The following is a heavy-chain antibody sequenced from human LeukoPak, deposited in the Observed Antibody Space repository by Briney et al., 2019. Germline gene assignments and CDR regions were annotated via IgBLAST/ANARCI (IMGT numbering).Heavy chain of an antibody. Sequence: SETLSLTCTVSGGSISSYYWSWIRQPPGKGLEWIGYIYYSGSTNYNPSLKSRVTISVDTSKNQFSLKLSSVTAADTAVYYCARGYYYDSSGYYTDYWGQGALVTVSS. CDR1: GGSISSYY. CDR2: IYYSGST. J-gene: IGHJ4*02. CDR3: ARGYYYDSSGYYTDY. V-gene: IGHV4-59*01. D-gene: IGHD3-22*01.